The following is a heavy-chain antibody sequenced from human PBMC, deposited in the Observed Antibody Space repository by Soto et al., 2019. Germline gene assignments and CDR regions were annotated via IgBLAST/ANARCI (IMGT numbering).Heavy chain of an antibody. D-gene: IGHD6-13*01. J-gene: IGHJ5*02. CDR1: GFTFSSYS. Sequence: GGSLRLSCAASGFTFSSYSMNWVRQAPGKGLEWVSSISSSSSYIYYADSVKGRFTISRDNAKNSLYLQMNSLRAEDTAVYYCASSMSSSWYGGGNWFDPWGQGTLVTVSS. V-gene: IGHV3-21*01. CDR3: ASSMSSSWYGGGNWFDP. CDR2: ISSSSSYI.